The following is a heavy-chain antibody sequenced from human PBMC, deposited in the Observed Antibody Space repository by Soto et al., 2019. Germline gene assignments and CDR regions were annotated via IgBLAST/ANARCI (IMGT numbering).Heavy chain of an antibody. V-gene: IGHV1-69*13. CDR1: GGTFSSYA. CDR2: IIPIFGTA. CDR3: ARDGSARTGTTNHFDY. D-gene: IGHD1-7*01. J-gene: IGHJ4*02. Sequence: SVKVSCKASGGTFSSYAISWVRQAPGQGLEWMGGIIPIFGTANYAQKFQGRVTITADESTSTAYMELSSLRSEDTAVYYCARDGSARTGTTNHFDYWGQGTLVTVSS.